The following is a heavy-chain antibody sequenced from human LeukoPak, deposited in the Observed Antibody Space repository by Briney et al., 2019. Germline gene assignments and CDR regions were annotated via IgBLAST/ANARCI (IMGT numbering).Heavy chain of an antibody. D-gene: IGHD1-26*01. CDR2: IYYSGST. Sequence: SETLSLTCTVSGGSISSGGYYWSWIRQHPGKGLVWIGYIYYSGSTYYNPSLKSRVTISVDTSKNQFSLKLSSVTAADTAVYYCARAQARGAFSSQYYFDYWGQGTLVTVSS. J-gene: IGHJ4*02. V-gene: IGHV4-31*03. CDR1: GGSISSGGYY. CDR3: ARAQARGAFSSQYYFDY.